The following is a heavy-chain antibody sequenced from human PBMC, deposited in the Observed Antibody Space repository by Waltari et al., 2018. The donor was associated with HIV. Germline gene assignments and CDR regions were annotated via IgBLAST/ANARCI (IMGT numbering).Heavy chain of an antibody. CDR1: GGNFTTYG. D-gene: IGHD6-13*01. CDR2: IIPILGIT. V-gene: IGHV1-69*04. Sequence: QVQLGQAGAEGKKAGSPVTVSCKASGGNFTTYGISWVRPAPGEGVEWMGRIIPILGITNYAQKFQGRGTITADKSTSTAYMELRSLRSEDTAVYYCARGAAAGNHFYYGMDVWGQGTTVTVSS. J-gene: IGHJ6*02. CDR3: ARGAAAGNHFYYGMDV.